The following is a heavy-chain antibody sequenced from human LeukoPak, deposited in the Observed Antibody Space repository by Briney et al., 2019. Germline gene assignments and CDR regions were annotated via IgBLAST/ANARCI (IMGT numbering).Heavy chain of an antibody. CDR2: IYYSGST. CDR1: GGSISSYY. J-gene: IGHJ5*02. V-gene: IGHV4-59*01. D-gene: IGHD2-2*01. Sequence: SETLSLTCTVSGGSISSYYWRWIRQPPGKGLEWIGYIYYSGSTNYNPSLKSRVTISVDTSKNQFSLKLSSVTAADTAVYYCARVGHCSSTSCIGNWFDPWGQGTLVTVSS. CDR3: ARVGHCSSTSCIGNWFDP.